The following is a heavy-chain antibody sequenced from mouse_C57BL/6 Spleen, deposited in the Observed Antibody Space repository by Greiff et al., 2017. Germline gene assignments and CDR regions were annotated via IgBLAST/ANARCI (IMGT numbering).Heavy chain of an antibody. Sequence: EVQLQQSGGGLVKPGGSLKLSCAASGFTFSSYAMSWVRQTPEKRLEWVATISDGGSYTYYPDNVKGRFTISRDNAKNNLYLQMGHLKSEDTAMYYCARHLYGSSYYAMDYWGQGTSVTVSS. CDR1: GFTFSSYA. J-gene: IGHJ4*01. CDR2: ISDGGSYT. CDR3: ARHLYGSSYYAMDY. V-gene: IGHV5-4*01. D-gene: IGHD1-1*01.